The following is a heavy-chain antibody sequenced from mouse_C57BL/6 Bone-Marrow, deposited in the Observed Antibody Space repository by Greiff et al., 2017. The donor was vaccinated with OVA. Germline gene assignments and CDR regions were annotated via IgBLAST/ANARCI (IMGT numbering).Heavy chain of an antibody. Sequence: QVQLQQPGAELVMPGASVKLSCKASGYTFTSYWMHWVKQRPGQGLEWIGEIDPSDSYTNYNQKFKGKSTLTVDKSSSTAYMQLSSLPSEDAAVYYCARYHGNYGAYWGQGTLVTVSA. J-gene: IGHJ3*01. D-gene: IGHD2-1*01. CDR2: IDPSDSYT. CDR3: ARYHGNYGAY. V-gene: IGHV1-69*01. CDR1: GYTFTSYW.